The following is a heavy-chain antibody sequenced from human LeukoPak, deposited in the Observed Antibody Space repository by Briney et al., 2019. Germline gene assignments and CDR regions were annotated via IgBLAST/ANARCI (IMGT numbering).Heavy chain of an antibody. D-gene: IGHD3-10*01. Sequence: SETLSLTCTVSGGSISSYYWSWIRQPPGKGLEWIGYIYYSGSTNYNPSLKSRVTISVDTSKNQFSLKLSSVTAADTAVYYCATGGGFGELLPYYFDYWGQGTLVTVSS. CDR3: ATGGGFGELLPYYFDY. V-gene: IGHV4-59*08. CDR1: GGSISSYY. CDR2: IYYSGST. J-gene: IGHJ4*02.